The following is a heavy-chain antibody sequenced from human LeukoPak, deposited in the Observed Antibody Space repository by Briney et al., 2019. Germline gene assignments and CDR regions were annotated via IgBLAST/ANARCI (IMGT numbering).Heavy chain of an antibody. Sequence: SVKVSCKASGGTFSSYAISWVRHAPGQGLEWMGRIIPIFGTANYAQKFQGRVTITADESTSTAYMELSSLRSEDTAVYYCARHRYDSSGYYPRPGDYWGQGTLVTVSS. D-gene: IGHD3-22*01. V-gene: IGHV1-69*13. CDR3: ARHRYDSSGYYPRPGDY. CDR2: IIPIFGTA. CDR1: GGTFSSYA. J-gene: IGHJ4*02.